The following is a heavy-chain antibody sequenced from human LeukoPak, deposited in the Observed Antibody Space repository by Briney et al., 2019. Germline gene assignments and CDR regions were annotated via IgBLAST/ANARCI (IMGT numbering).Heavy chain of an antibody. V-gene: IGHV4-61*02. CDR1: GGSISSGSYY. D-gene: IGHD5-12*01. CDR3: AREGGYDHFDY. J-gene: IGHJ4*02. Sequence: SETLSLTCTLSGGSISSGSYYWSWIRQPAGKGLEWIGRIYTSGSTNYNPSLKSRVTISVDTSKNQFSLKLSSVTAADTAVYYCAREGGYDHFDYWGQGTLVTVSS. CDR2: IYTSGST.